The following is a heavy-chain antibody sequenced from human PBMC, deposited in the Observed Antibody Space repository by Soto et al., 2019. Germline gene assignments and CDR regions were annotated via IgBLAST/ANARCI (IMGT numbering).Heavy chain of an antibody. CDR3: ARHFYGDYDRYFDY. Sequence: PSETLSLTCTVSGGSISRYYWSWIRQPPGKGLEWIGYIYYSGSTNYNPSLKSRVAISVDTSNNQFSLKLSSVTAADTAVYFCARHFYGDYDRYFDYWGQGTLVTVSS. J-gene: IGHJ4*02. V-gene: IGHV4-59*08. D-gene: IGHD4-17*01. CDR1: GGSISRYY. CDR2: IYYSGST.